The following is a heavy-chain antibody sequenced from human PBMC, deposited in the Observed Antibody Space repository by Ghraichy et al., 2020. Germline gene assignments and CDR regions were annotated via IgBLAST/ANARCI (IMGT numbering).Heavy chain of an antibody. CDR1: GFTFSNYG. J-gene: IGHJ4*02. CDR2: IQYDGSMK. V-gene: IGHV3-30*02. Sequence: GGSLRLSCAAFGFTFSNYGMHWVRQAPGKGLEWVTFIQYDGSMKDYGESVKGRFTISRDNAKNTLSLQMDSLRPEDTAFYYCAKDDYGFGDWGQGTLVTVSS. D-gene: IGHD3-3*01. CDR3: AKDDYGFGD.